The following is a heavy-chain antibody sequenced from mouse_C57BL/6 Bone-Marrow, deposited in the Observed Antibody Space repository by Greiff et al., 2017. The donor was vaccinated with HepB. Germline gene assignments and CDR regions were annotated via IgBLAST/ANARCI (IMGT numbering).Heavy chain of an antibody. CDR3: ARHRSTMITTPGDY. V-gene: IGHV5-6*01. D-gene: IGHD2-4*01. Sequence: VQLKESGGDLVKPGGSLKLSCAASGFTFSSYGMSWVRQTPDKRLEWVATISSGGSYTYYPDSVKGRFTISRDNAKNTLYMQMRSLKSEDTAMYYCARHRSTMITTPGDYWGQGTTLTVSS. CDR2: ISSGGSYT. J-gene: IGHJ2*01. CDR1: GFTFSSYG.